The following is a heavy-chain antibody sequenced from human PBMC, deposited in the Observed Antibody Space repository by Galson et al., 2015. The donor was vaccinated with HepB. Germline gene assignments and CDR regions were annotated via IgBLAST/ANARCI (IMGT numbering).Heavy chain of an antibody. Sequence: SLRLSCAASGFTFSNYAMSWVRQAPGEGLEWVSGITSRGDSTYYADSVKGRFTLSRDNSKNTLYLQMNSLRAEDTAVYYCARLWSGELLSWFDPWGQGTLVTVSS. CDR1: GFTFSNYA. J-gene: IGHJ5*02. CDR2: ITSRGDST. V-gene: IGHV3-23*01. CDR3: ARLWSGELLSWFDP. D-gene: IGHD3-10*01.